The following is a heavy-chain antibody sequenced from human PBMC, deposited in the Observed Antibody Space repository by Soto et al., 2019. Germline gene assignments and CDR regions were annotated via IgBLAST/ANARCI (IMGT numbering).Heavy chain of an antibody. V-gene: IGHV1-2*02. CDR1: GYSFTGYY. D-gene: IGHD2-8*02. Sequence: HEHLVQSGAEVKRPGASLKVSCKASGYSFTGYYIHWVRQAPGQGLEWMGWINPDSGATNYAQNFQGRVTLTSHTSISTASMDLTSLTSDDTAVYSCARGDYGTGGYPFPYFDYWGQGTLVIVSS. CDR2: INPDSGAT. CDR3: ARGDYGTGGYPFPYFDY. J-gene: IGHJ4*02.